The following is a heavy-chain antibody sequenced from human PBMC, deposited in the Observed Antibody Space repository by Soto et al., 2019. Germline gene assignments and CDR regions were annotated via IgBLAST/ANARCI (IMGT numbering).Heavy chain of an antibody. J-gene: IGHJ6*02. CDR2: ISYEGSEK. D-gene: IGHD2-21*02. Sequence: GGSLRLSCAAAGFTFSTYAMEWVRQAPGKGLVWVALISYEGSEKYYADSVQGRFTVSRDNSKNTLYLQMNSLRAEDTAVYYCARDQYCGGDCYSSPPPYYYGMDVWGQGTTVTVSS. CDR3: ARDQYCGGDCYSSPPPYYYGMDV. CDR1: GFTFSTYA. V-gene: IGHV3-30-3*01.